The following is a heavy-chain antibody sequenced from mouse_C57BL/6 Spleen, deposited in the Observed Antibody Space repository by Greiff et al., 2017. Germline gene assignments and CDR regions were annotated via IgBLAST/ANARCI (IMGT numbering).Heavy chain of an antibody. Sequence: EVQLVESGPELVKPGASVKMSCKASGYTFTDYNMHWVKQSHGKSLEWIGYINPNNGGTSYNQKFKGKATLTVNKSSSTAYMELRSLTSEDSAVYYCARGDPVVATDYAMDYWGQGTSVTVSS. D-gene: IGHD1-1*01. CDR1: GYTFTDYN. CDR2: INPNNGGT. J-gene: IGHJ4*01. V-gene: IGHV1-22*01. CDR3: ARGDPVVATDYAMDY.